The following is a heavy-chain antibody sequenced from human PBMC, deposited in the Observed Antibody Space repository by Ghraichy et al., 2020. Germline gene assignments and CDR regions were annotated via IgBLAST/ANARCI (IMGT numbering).Heavy chain of an antibody. CDR2: ISNDGTKQ. V-gene: IGHV3-30-3*01. J-gene: IGHJ1*01. CDR3: VRTDCSGTHCKRLQH. CDR1: GFSFSSYA. D-gene: IGHD2-15*01. Sequence: GGSLRLSCSASGFSFSSYAFHWVRQAPGKGLEWVAVISNDGTKQIYADSVKGHFSISRDNSKDTLYLEMNTLRPEDTAVYYCVRTDCSGTHCKRLQHWGRGTLVTVSS.